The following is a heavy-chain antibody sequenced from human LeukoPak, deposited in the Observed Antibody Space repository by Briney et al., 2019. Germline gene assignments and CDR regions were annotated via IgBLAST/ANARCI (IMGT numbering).Heavy chain of an antibody. CDR1: GYSENFYG. D-gene: IGHD1-26*01. CDR2: ISAQHGQT. J-gene: IGHJ4*02. Sequence: GASVKVSCKTSGYSENFYGITWVRQVAGQGLEWMGWISAQHGQTEYAPNSQDRVTMTTDTYTNTAYMELRSLRSDDTAVYYCARGGVGATKSYFDYWGQGTLVTVSS. CDR3: ARGGVGATKSYFDY. V-gene: IGHV1-18*01.